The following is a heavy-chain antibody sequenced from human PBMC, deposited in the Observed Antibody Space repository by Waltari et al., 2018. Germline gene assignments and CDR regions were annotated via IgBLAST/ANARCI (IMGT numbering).Heavy chain of an antibody. CDR2: INPNGGAT. J-gene: IGHJ4*02. CDR1: GYIFNDYY. Sequence: QVDLVQSGPEVKKPGASVKVSCKTSGYIFNDYYLHWVRRALGQGLEWLGWINPNGGATYYAPKFRDRVTITTDTSIRTVYMHLTSLTSDDTALYFCARLSEYWGQGTLITVSS. CDR3: ARLSEY. V-gene: IGHV1-2*02.